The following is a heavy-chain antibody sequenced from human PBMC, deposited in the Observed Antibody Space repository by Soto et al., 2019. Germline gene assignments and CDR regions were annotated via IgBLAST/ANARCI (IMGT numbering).Heavy chain of an antibody. CDR2: ISFSDGGT. V-gene: IGHV3-23*01. J-gene: IGHJ2*01. D-gene: IGHD2-15*01. CDR3: VKDDRILGRRYFDL. CDR1: GFTFSSYA. Sequence: EEQLLGSGGGLIQPGGSLRLACAASGFTFSSYAMTWVRQAPGKGLEWVSSISFSDGGTYYADSVKGRLTISRDNSKNTLFLQMNSLRVEDTAVYYCVKDDRILGRRYFDLWCRGTLVTVSS.